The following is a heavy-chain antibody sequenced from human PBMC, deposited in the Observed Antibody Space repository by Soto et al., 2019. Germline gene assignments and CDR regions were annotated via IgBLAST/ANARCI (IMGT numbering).Heavy chain of an antibody. CDR3: ASERDSSGYTRLDY. D-gene: IGHD3-22*01. V-gene: IGHV3-33*01. Sequence: QVQLVESGGGVVQPGRSLRLSCAASGFTFSSYGMHWVRQAPGKGLEWVAVIWYDGSNKYYADSVNGRFTISRDNSKNTLYLQMNSLRAEDTAVYYCASERDSSGYTRLDYWGQGTLVTVSS. CDR1: GFTFSSYG. CDR2: IWYDGSNK. J-gene: IGHJ4*02.